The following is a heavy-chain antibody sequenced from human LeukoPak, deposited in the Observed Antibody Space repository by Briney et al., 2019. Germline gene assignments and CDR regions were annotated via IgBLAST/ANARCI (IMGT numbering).Heavy chain of an antibody. CDR1: GFTFSSYW. Sequence: GGSLRLSCAASGFTFSSYWMHWVRQAPGKGLEWVSLFHTGGETEYADSVKGRFTMSRDTSQNTVSLHMNSLRAEDTAVYYCARGFAPAYNFGVFDYWGQGTLVTVSS. CDR2: FHTGGET. V-gene: IGHV3-53*01. J-gene: IGHJ4*02. CDR3: ARGFAPAYNFGVFDY. D-gene: IGHD5-24*01.